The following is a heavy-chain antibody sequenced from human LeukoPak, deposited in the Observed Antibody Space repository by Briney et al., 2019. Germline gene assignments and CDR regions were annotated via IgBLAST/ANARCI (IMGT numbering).Heavy chain of an antibody. CDR2: IYYSGST. CDR1: GGSISSSSYY. CDR3: ARLSGGAAYFDY. V-gene: IGHV4-39*01. D-gene: IGHD1-26*01. Sequence: SETLSLTCTVSGGSISSSSYYWGWIRQPPGKGLEWIGSIYYSGSTYYNPSLKSRVTISVDTSKNQFSLKLSSVTAADTAVYYCARLSGGAAYFDYWGQGTLVTVSS. J-gene: IGHJ4*01.